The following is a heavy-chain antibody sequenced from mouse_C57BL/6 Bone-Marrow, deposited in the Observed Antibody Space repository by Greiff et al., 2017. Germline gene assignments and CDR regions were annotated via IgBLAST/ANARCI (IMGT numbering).Heavy chain of an antibody. V-gene: IGHV1-54*01. J-gene: IGHJ3*01. CDR1: GYAFTNYL. CDR2: INPGSGGT. D-gene: IGHD2-1*01. Sequence: QVQLQQSGAELVRPGTSVKVSCKASGYAFTNYLIEWVKQRPGQGLEWIGVINPGSGGTNYNEKFKGKATLTADKSSSTAYMQLSSLTSEDSAVYFCARSNGNYVEPFAYWGQGTLVTVSA. CDR3: ARSNGNYVEPFAY.